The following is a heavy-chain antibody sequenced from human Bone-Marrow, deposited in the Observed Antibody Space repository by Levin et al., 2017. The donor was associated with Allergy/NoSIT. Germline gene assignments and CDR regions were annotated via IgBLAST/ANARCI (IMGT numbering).Heavy chain of an antibody. V-gene: IGHV4-34*01. CDR3: AAHRGNTYGPYDD. J-gene: IGHJ4*02. Sequence: SETLSLTCVVYGGSLSGHYWSWIRQAPGKGLEWVGEIHLSGSTNYNPSLKSRVTISVDTSKNQFSLKLSSVTAADTAVYYCAAHRGNTYGPYDDWGQGTLVTVSS. D-gene: IGHD5-18*01. CDR1: GGSLSGHY. CDR2: IHLSGST.